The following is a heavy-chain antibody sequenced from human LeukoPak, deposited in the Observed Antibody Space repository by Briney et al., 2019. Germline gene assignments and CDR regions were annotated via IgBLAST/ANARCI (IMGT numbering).Heavy chain of an antibody. J-gene: IGHJ2*01. CDR3: AKDGYYDSSAYYYVRYFDL. Sequence: GGSLRLSCAASGFTFSSYSMNWVRQAPGKGLEWVSSISSSSSYIYYADSVKGRFTISRDNSKNTLYLQMNSLRAEDTAVYYCAKDGYYDSSAYYYVRYFDLWGRGTLVTVSS. CDR2: ISSSSSYI. CDR1: GFTFSSYS. D-gene: IGHD3-22*01. V-gene: IGHV3-21*04.